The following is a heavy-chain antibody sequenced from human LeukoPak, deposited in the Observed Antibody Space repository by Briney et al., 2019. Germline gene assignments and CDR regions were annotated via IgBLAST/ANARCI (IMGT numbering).Heavy chain of an antibody. J-gene: IGHJ4*02. Sequence: EASVKVSCKASGGTFGSFGLSWLRQAPGQGLEWMGRVIPMLDAVRYGQSFRGRVTITADKSTNTAYMEVSGLKSEDTAMYYCARAELRYFDWPPGDYWGQGTLVTVSS. V-gene: IGHV1-69*04. CDR3: ARAELRYFDWPPGDY. CDR1: GGTFGSFG. CDR2: VIPMLDAV. D-gene: IGHD3-9*01.